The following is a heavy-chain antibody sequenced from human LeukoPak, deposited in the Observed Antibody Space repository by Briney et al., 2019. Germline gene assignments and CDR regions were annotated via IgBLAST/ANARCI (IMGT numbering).Heavy chain of an antibody. D-gene: IGHD6-19*01. CDR2: TRYDGNNK. Sequence: PGGSLRLSCAASGFTFRSYGMHWVRQAPGKGLEWVAFTRYDGNNKYYADSVKGRFTISRDNSKNTLYLQMNSLRGDDTAVYYCAKGIAPWQWLVPNDYWGQGTLVTVSS. CDR1: GFTFRSYG. CDR3: AKGIAPWQWLVPNDY. V-gene: IGHV3-30*02. J-gene: IGHJ4*02.